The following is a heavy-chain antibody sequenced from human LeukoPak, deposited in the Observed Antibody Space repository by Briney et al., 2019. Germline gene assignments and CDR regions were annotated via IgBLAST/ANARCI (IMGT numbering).Heavy chain of an antibody. D-gene: IGHD3-10*01. Sequence: LETLSLTFAVYGGSFNDFFGGWVRPSPGEGLEWIGEISQSGRTNYNPSLRSRVTISIDTSKNQFSLKLNSVTAADTAVYYCARGHVPRDWGQGNLVIVSS. CDR3: ARGHVPRD. J-gene: IGHJ4*02. CDR1: GGSFNDFF. CDR2: ISQSGRT. V-gene: IGHV4-34*01.